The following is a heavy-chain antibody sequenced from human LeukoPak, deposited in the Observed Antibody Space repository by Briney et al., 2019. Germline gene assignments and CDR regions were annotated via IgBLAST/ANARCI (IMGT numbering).Heavy chain of an antibody. V-gene: IGHV3-33*06. J-gene: IGHJ4*02. CDR2: VYPDGRST. Sequence: PGGSLRLSCAASKFTFSVHAMHWVRQAPGGGLEWVAIVYPDGRSTSYAESVKGRFTISRDNSNNTLYLEMNSPRAEDTAVYYCVKERSSHYFDYWGQGILVTVSS. CDR3: VKERSSHYFDY. CDR1: KFTFSVHA.